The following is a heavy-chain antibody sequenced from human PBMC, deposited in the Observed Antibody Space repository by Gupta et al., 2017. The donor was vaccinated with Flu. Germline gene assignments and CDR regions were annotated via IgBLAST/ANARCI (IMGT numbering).Heavy chain of an antibody. CDR3: ARHRRVLRSVSWLVDHFDF. CDR1: GGSMNTTGHY. D-gene: IGHD3-3*01. V-gene: IGHV4-39*01. CDR2: SFDGGTI. J-gene: IGHJ3*01. Sequence: QLQLPESGPGLVKPSETLSLSCSVSGGSMNTTGHYWAWIRQAPGKGLEWMGNSFDGGTIYDNRSLQRRGTMSVDTSKNEFSLKLNFVTDEDTVVYCCARHRRVLRSVSWLVDHFDFWGHGTMVTVSS.